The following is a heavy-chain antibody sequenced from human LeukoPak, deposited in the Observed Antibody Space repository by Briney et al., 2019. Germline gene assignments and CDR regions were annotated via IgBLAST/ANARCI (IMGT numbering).Heavy chain of an antibody. D-gene: IGHD5-12*01. J-gene: IGHJ4*02. Sequence: SETLSLTCAVYGGSFSDYYWTWIRQPPGKGLEWIGEINHSGSTNYNPSLKSRVTISVDMSKKQFSLKLSPVTAADTAVYYCARDGYSGNDGLWGQGTLVTVSS. V-gene: IGHV4-34*01. CDR1: GGSFSDYY. CDR3: ARDGYSGNDGL. CDR2: INHSGST.